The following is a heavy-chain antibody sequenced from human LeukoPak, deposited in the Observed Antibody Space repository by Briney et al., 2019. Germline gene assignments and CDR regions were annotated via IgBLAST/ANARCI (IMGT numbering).Heavy chain of an antibody. J-gene: IGHJ6*02. CDR1: GFTFDDYA. CDR3: AKDRSATPRYGMDV. V-gene: IGHV3-9*01. D-gene: IGHD2-2*01. CDR2: ISWNSGSI. Sequence: GRSLRLSCAASGFTFDDYAMHWVRQAPGKGLEWVSGISWNSGSIGYADSVKGRFTIPRDNAKNSLYLQMNSLRAEDTALYYCAKDRSATPRYGMDVWGQGTTVTVSS.